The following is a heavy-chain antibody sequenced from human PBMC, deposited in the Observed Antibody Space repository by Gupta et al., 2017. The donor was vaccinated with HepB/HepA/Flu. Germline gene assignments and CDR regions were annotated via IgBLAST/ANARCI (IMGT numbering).Heavy chain of an antibody. Sequence: QVQLQQWGAGLLKPSETLSLTCAVYGGSFSGYYWSWIRQPPGKGLEWIGEINHSGSTNYNPSLKSRVTISVDTSKNQFSLKLSSVTAADTAVYYCARGASSSSWGYWFDPWGQGTLVTVSS. J-gene: IGHJ5*02. D-gene: IGHD6-13*01. CDR1: GGSFSGYY. CDR3: ARGASSSSWGYWFDP. V-gene: IGHV4-34*01. CDR2: INHSGST.